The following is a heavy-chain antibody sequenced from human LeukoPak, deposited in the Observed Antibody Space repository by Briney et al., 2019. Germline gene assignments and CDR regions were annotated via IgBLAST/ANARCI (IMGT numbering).Heavy chain of an antibody. V-gene: IGHV3-23*01. CDR2: ISGSGGST. J-gene: IGHJ1*01. CDR1: GFTFSNSS. Sequence: PGGSLRLSCAGSGFTFSNSSMSWVRQAPGKGLEWVSSISGSGGSTSLADSVRGRFSVSRDNSKNTLYLQMSNLRAGDTAIYYCGKGGLAAIAVVVAAPPAYWGQGALVTVSS. D-gene: IGHD2-15*01. CDR3: GKGGLAAIAVVVAAPPAY.